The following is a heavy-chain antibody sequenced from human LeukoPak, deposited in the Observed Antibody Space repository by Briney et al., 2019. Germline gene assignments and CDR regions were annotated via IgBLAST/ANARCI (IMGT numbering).Heavy chain of an antibody. D-gene: IGHD3-16*01. J-gene: IGHJ3*02. CDR1: GYSISSGYY. CDR3: ARGGYDYVWGKNDAFDI. V-gene: IGHV4-38-2*02. CDR2: IYHSGST. Sequence: SETLSLTCTVSGYSISSGYYWGWIRQPPGKGLEWIGSIYHSGSTYYNPSLKSRVTISVDTSKNQFSLKLSSVTAADTAVYYCARGGYDYVWGKNDAFDIWGQGTMVTVSS.